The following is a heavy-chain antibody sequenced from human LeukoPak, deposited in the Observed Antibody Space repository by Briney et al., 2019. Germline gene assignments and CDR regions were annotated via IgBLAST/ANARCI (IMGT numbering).Heavy chain of an antibody. CDR1: GDSTSNYH. Sequence: SETLSLTCRVSGDSTSNYHWTWIWQPPGRGLEWIGYVYYDGSTNYNPSLKSRVTISLDTSNNQFSLKLTSVTAADTAIYYCATYNRHCSGGTCYSIDYWGQGTLVTVSS. V-gene: IGHV4-59*08. J-gene: IGHJ4*02. D-gene: IGHD2-15*01. CDR3: ATYNRHCSGGTCYSIDY. CDR2: VYYDGST.